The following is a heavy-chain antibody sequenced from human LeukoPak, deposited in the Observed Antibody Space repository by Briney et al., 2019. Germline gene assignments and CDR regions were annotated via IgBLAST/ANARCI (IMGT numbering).Heavy chain of an antibody. V-gene: IGHV3-7*01. Sequence: PGGSLRLSCVVSGFTFSSSWMSWVRQAPGKGLEWVANIKQDGSEKYYVDSVKGRFTISRDNAKNSLYLQMNSLRAEDTAVYYCVRKTATNLFDYWGQGTLVTVSS. CDR1: GFTFSSSW. J-gene: IGHJ4*02. CDR2: IKQDGSEK. D-gene: IGHD5-24*01. CDR3: VRKTATNLFDY.